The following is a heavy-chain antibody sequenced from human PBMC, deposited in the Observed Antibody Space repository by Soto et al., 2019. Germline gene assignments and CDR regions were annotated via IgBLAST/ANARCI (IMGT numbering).Heavy chain of an antibody. CDR3: AASVNYDSRGYLIYYFDY. CDR1: GYTLTNSG. D-gene: IGHD3-22*01. J-gene: IGHJ4*02. V-gene: IGHV1-18*01. Sequence: QAHLVQSGAEVKKPGASVRVSCKTSGYTLTNSGITWVRQAPGQGLEWMGWISAKNGNPNYAQNPQGRVTITIDTSTTTGYLELRSLRSDDTAVYYCAASVNYDSRGYLIYYFDYWGQGTLVTVSS. CDR2: ISAKNGNP.